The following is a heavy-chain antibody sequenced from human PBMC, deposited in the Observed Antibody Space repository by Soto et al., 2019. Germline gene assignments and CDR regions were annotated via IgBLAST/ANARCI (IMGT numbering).Heavy chain of an antibody. J-gene: IGHJ4*02. D-gene: IGHD6-25*01. CDR2: LSADNGNT. CDR3: ARVIAAAVDFDY. V-gene: IGHV1-18*01. Sequence: QVQLVQSGAEVKKPGASVKVSCKASGYTFTSYGITWVRQAPGQGLEWMGWLSADNGNTNYAQKLQRRVTMTTDTSTRTAYMALRSLRSDDTTVYYCARVIAAAVDFDYWGQGTLVTVSS. CDR1: GYTFTSYG.